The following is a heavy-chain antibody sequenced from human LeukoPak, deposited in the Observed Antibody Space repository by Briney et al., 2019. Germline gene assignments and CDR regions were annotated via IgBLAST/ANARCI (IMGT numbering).Heavy chain of an antibody. CDR3: ARDSPDILYDSSGYYPPYYGMDV. CDR1: GGSISSGGYY. V-gene: IGHV4-31*03. D-gene: IGHD3-22*01. Sequence: SQTLSLTCTVSGGSISSGGYYWSWIRQHPGKGLEWIGYIYYSGSTYYNPSLKSRVTISVDTSKNQFSLKLSSVTAADTAVYYCARDSPDILYDSSGYYPPYYGMDVWGQGTTVTVSS. CDR2: IYYSGST. J-gene: IGHJ6*02.